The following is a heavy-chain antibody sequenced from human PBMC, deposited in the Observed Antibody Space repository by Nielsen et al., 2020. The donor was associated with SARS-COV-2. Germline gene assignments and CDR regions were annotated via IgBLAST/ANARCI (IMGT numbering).Heavy chain of an antibody. CDR3: ASSGWLDY. V-gene: IGHV3-7*01. CDR2: IKLDGSEK. CDR1: GFTFSSYE. Sequence: GGSLRLSCAASGFTFSSYEMHWVRQAPGKGLEWVGNIKLDGSEKYYVDSVKGRFTISRDNARNTLYLQMNSLRVEDTAVYYCASSGWLDYWGQGTLVTVSS. D-gene: IGHD6-19*01. J-gene: IGHJ4*02.